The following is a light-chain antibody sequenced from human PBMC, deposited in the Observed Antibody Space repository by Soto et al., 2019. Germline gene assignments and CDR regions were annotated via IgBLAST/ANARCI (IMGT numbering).Light chain of an antibody. V-gene: IGKV1-39*01. CDR2: AAS. J-gene: IGKJ4*01. CDR1: QNIVNY. CDR3: QQSYSVPLT. Sequence: DIQMTQSPSSLSASVGYRVTITCRASQNIVNYLNWYQRKPGKAPKLLIYAASSLQSGVPSRFSGSGSGTEFTPTISTLQPEDFATFYCQQSYSVPLTFGGGTKVDIK.